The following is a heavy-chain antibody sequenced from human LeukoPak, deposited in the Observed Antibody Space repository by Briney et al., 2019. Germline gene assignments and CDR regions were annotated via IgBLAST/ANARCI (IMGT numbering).Heavy chain of an antibody. Sequence: PGGSLRLSCAASGFTFSSYGMHWVRRAPGKGVEWVAVISYDGSNKYYADSVKGRFTISRDNSKNTLYLQMNSLRAGDTAVYYCAKDRSGSFFDYWGQGTLVTVSS. V-gene: IGHV3-30*18. CDR2: ISYDGSNK. CDR3: AKDRSGSFFDY. J-gene: IGHJ4*02. D-gene: IGHD6-19*01. CDR1: GFTFSSYG.